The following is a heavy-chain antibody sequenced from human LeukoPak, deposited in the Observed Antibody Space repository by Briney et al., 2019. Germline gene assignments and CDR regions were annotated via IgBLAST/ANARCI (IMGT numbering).Heavy chain of an antibody. Sequence: GGSLRLSCAASGFSFDDYAMHWVRQAPGKGLEWVSGISWNSGSIGYADSVKGRFTISRYNAKNSLYLQMNSLRAEDMALYYCAKTGGGWFAPFDNWGQGTLVTVSS. D-gene: IGHD6-19*01. V-gene: IGHV3-9*03. CDR3: AKTGGGWFAPFDN. CDR2: ISWNSGSI. J-gene: IGHJ4*02. CDR1: GFSFDDYA.